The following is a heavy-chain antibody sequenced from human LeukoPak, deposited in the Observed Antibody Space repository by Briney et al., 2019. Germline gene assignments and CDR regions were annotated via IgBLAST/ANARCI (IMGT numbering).Heavy chain of an antibody. V-gene: IGHV3-33*01. D-gene: IGHD2-8*01. J-gene: IGHJ4*02. Sequence: GGSLRLSCAASRFPFSSYGMHWVRQAPGKGLEGVTVIWYDGSNKYYAASVKGRFTISRDNSKNTLYLQMNSLRAEDTAVYYCATRAVNGDIVLMVYASWGQGTLVTVSS. CDR1: RFPFSSYG. CDR3: ATRAVNGDIVLMVYAS. CDR2: IWYDGSNK.